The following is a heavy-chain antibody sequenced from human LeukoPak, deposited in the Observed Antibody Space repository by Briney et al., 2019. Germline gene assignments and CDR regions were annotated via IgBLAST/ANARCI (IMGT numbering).Heavy chain of an antibody. D-gene: IGHD4-17*01. Sequence: GGSLRLSCAASGFTFSSYGMHWVRQAPGKGLEWVAVIWYDGSNKYYADSVKGRFIISRDNSKNTLYLQMNSLRAEDTAVYYCARDSGDYLPSDWGQGTLVTVSS. J-gene: IGHJ4*02. CDR3: ARDSGDYLPSD. V-gene: IGHV3-33*01. CDR2: IWYDGSNK. CDR1: GFTFSSYG.